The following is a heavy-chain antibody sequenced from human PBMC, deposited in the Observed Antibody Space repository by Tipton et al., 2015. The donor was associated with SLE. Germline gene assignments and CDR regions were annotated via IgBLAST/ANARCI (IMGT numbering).Heavy chain of an antibody. CDR2: VTQSGTT. Sequence: TLSLTCAVYGGSLSGYYWSWIRQPPGKGLEWIGEVTQSGTTNYSPSLKSRVTISIDTSAKQFSLKLSSVTAADTAVYYCARQHYYDSRGYWVDAFDVWGQGTMVTVSS. V-gene: IGHV4-34*01. J-gene: IGHJ3*01. D-gene: IGHD3-22*01. CDR1: GGSLSGYY. CDR3: ARQHYYDSRGYWVDAFDV.